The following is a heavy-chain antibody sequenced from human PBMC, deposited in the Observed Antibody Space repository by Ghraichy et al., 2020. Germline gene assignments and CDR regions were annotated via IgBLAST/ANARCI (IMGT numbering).Heavy chain of an antibody. CDR3: ARTHDFGHMDV. Sequence: SETLSLTCAVSGDSIRNGDYYWSWIRQYPGKDLEWIGYMHSKGNTYSNPSLKSRVTILVDMAKNHFFLRLNAVSAADTAVYHCARTHDFGHMDVWGKGTTVTVSS. D-gene: IGHD3-3*01. J-gene: IGHJ6*03. V-gene: IGHV4-31*11. CDR1: GDSIRNGDYY. CDR2: MHSKGNT.